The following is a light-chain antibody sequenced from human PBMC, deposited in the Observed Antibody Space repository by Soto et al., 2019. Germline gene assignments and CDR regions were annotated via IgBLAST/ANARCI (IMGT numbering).Light chain of an antibody. CDR3: QQSDNWPPT. J-gene: IGKJ1*01. CDR2: DAS. Sequence: EIVLTQSPAILSVSPGERCTLSCRASQSISRSLAWYQQKPGQAPRLLISDASTRATGIPARFSGSGSGTEFTLSISSLQSEDFAVYYCQQSDNWPPTFGQGTKVDIK. V-gene: IGKV3-15*01. CDR1: QSISRS.